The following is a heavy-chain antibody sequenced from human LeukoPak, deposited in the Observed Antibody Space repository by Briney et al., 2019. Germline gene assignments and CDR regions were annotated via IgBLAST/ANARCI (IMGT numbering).Heavy chain of an antibody. D-gene: IGHD1-14*01. Sequence: GASVNVSCKASGGSFSSYAISWVRQASGQGLEGMGGIIPIFGTANYAQKFQGRVTITTDESTSTAYMELSSLRSEDTAVYYCARDGNPYDPMYYFDYWGQGTLVTVSS. J-gene: IGHJ4*02. V-gene: IGHV1-69*05. CDR2: IIPIFGTA. CDR1: GGSFSSYA. CDR3: ARDGNPYDPMYYFDY.